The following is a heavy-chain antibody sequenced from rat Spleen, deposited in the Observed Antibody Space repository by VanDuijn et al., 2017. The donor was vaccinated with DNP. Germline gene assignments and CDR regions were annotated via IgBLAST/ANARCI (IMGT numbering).Heavy chain of an antibody. CDR2: ISYDGSSA. CDR1: GFTFSDYN. V-gene: IGHV5-7*01. J-gene: IGHJ2*01. CDR3: ARPDY. Sequence: EVQLVESGGGLVQPGGSLKLSCAASGFTFSDYNMAWVRQAPKKGLEWVATISYDGSSADYRDSVKGRFTISRDNAESTLYLHMDSLRSEDTATYYCARPDYWGQGVMVTVSS.